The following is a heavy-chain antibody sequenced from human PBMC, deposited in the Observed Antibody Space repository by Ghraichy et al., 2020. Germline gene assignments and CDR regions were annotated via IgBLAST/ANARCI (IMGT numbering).Heavy chain of an antibody. Sequence: SETLSLTCTVSGGSISSYYWSWIRQPPGKGLEWIGYIYYSGNTNYNPSLKSRVTISGDTSKNQFSLKLSSVTAADTAVYYCARDIGYSFPMWGQGTLVTVSS. CDR3: ARDIGYSFPM. V-gene: IGHV4-59*01. J-gene: IGHJ4*02. CDR1: GGSISSYY. CDR2: IYYSGNT. D-gene: IGHD5-18*01.